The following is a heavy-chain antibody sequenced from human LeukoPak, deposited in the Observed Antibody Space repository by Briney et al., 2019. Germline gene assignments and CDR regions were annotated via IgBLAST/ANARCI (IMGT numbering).Heavy chain of an antibody. V-gene: IGHV4-4*07. CDR3: ARTYYDSSGYHFDY. J-gene: IGHJ4*02. D-gene: IGHD3-22*01. CDR1: GGSISSYY. Sequence: SETLSLTCTVSGGSISSYYWSWIRQPAGKGLEWIGRIYTSGSTNYNPSLKSRVTMSVDTSKNQFSLKLSSVTAADTAVYYCARTYYDSSGYHFDYWGQGTLVTVSS. CDR2: IYTSGST.